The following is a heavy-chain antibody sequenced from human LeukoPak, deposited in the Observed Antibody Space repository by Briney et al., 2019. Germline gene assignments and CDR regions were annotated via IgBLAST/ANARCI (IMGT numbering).Heavy chain of an antibody. CDR3: ARAGSSMYFDY. CDR2: ISSSSIYI. V-gene: IGHV3-21*01. D-gene: IGHD1-26*01. J-gene: IGHJ4*02. Sequence: PGGSLRLSCAASGFTFSSDSMNWVRQAPGKGLEWGSSISSSSIYIDYADSVKGRFTISRDNAENSLYLQMNSLRAEDTAVYYCARAGSSMYFDYWGRGTLVTVSS. CDR1: GFTFSSDS.